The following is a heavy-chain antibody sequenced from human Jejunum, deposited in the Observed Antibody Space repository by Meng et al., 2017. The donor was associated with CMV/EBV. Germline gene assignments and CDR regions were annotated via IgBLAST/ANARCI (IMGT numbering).Heavy chain of an antibody. CDR1: GGSKGSGDYY. V-gene: IGHV4-30-4*08. CDR3: ARGSIFVSFDS. D-gene: IGHD3-3*01. J-gene: IGHJ4*02. Sequence: LLQEAGQGLVKPSQTLSLTCSGSGGSKGSGDYYWSWIRQPPGKGLEWIGYIHDTGSTSHNPSLKSRVDISLGTSKNQFSLTLNSVTAEDTAVYFCARGSIFVSFDSWGQGTLVTVSS. CDR2: IHDTGST.